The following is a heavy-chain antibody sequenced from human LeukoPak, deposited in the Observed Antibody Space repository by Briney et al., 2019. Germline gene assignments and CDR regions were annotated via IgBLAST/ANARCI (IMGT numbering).Heavy chain of an antibody. J-gene: IGHJ4*02. CDR1: GGSISSYY. CDR2: IYYSGST. D-gene: IGHD1-26*01. CDR3: AGGYSGSYYEGGPFDY. Sequence: TLSLTCTVSGGSISSYYWSWIRQPPGKGLEWIGYIYYSGSTNYNPSLKSRVTISVDTSKNQFSLKLSSVTAADTAVYYCAGGYSGSYYEGGPFDYWGQGTLVTVSS. V-gene: IGHV4-59*01.